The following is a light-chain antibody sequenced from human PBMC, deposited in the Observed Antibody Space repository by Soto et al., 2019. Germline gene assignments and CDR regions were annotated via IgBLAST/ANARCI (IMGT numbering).Light chain of an antibody. CDR3: QHHDSYSQT. CDR1: QSISHY. CDR2: GAS. Sequence: DIQMTQSPPTLSASVGDRVTITCRASQSISHYLAWYQQMPGKAPKLLIYGASTLQSGVPSRFSGSGSGTAVTLTISSLQPDDFGTYFCQHHDSYSQTFGQGTKVEIK. V-gene: IGKV1-5*01. J-gene: IGKJ1*01.